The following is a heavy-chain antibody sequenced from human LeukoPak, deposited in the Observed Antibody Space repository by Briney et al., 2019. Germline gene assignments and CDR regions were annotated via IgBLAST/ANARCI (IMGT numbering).Heavy chain of an antibody. CDR2: IRYDGSNK. CDR3: AKDDGYCSSTSCYLNYYYYMDV. V-gene: IGHV3-30*02. Sequence: PGGSLRLSCAASGFTFSSYWMSWVRQAPGKGLEWVAFIRYDGSNKYYADSVKGRFTISRDNSKNTLYLQMNSLRAEDTAVYYCAKDDGYCSSTSCYLNYYYYMDVWGKGTTVTISS. J-gene: IGHJ6*03. CDR1: GFTFSSYW. D-gene: IGHD2-2*03.